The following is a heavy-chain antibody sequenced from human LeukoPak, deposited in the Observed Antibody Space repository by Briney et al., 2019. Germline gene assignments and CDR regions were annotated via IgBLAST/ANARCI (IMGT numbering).Heavy chain of an antibody. Sequence: GASVKVSCKASGYTFTSYYMHWLRQAPGQGLEWMGIINPSGGSTSYAQKFQGRVTMTRDTSTSTVYMELSSLRSEDTAVYYCARARGTYYYDSSGYQDYWGQGTLVTVSS. CDR3: ARARGTYYYDSSGYQDY. CDR2: INPSGGST. D-gene: IGHD3-22*01. V-gene: IGHV1-46*01. J-gene: IGHJ4*02. CDR1: GYTFTSYY.